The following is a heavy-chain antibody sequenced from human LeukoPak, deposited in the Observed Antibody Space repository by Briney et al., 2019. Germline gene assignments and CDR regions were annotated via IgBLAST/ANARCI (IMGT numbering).Heavy chain of an antibody. CDR2: ISGSGGST. D-gene: IGHD5-18*01. Sequence: GGSLRLSCAASGFTFSSYAISWVRQAPGKGLEWVSAISGSGGSTYYADSVKGRFTISRDNSKNTLYLQMNSPRAEDTAVYYCAKSYGIYLYGYGDYWGQGTLVTVSS. V-gene: IGHV3-23*01. CDR1: GFTFSSYA. J-gene: IGHJ4*02. CDR3: AKSYGIYLYGYGDY.